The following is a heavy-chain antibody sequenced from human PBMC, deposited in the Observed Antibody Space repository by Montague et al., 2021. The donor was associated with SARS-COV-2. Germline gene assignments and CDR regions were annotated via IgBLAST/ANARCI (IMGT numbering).Heavy chain of an antibody. J-gene: IGHJ4*02. V-gene: IGHV4-34*01. CDR3: ARGRQHFNMIVVVMTGGEYYFDS. Sequence: SETLSLTCAVYGGSFSDYFWTWIRQHPGKGLEWIGEINHRGTSNYNPSLKSRVSISVDTSKNQFSLYLGSVTAADTAVYYCARGRQHFNMIVVVMTGGEYYFDSWGQGTLVTVSS. CDR2: INHRGTS. D-gene: IGHD3-22*01. CDR1: GGSFSDYF.